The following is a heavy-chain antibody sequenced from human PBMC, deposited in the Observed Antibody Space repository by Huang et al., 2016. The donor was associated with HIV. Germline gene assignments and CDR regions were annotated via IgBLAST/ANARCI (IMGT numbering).Heavy chain of an antibody. CDR1: GYTFISYG. D-gene: IGHD6-6*01. V-gene: IGHV1-18*04. CDR3: ARGSIALPKWFDP. J-gene: IGHJ5*02. Sequence: QVQLVQSGPEVSKPGASVKVSCKASGYTFISYGINWVRQAPGQGLELMGWISVSNGNTNYAQKFQGRVTITADKSTSTVYLDLRSLRSDDTALYYCARGSIALPKWFDPWGQGTLVTVSS. CDR2: ISVSNGNT.